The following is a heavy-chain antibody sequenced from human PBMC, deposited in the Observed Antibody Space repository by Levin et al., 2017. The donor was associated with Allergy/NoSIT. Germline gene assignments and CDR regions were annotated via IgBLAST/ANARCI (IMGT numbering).Heavy chain of an antibody. V-gene: IGHV4-4*07. CDR2: IYTSGST. CDR3: ARDCSSTSCPPLYYYYGMDG. J-gene: IGHJ6*02. CDR1: GGSISSYY. D-gene: IGHD2-2*01. Sequence: SQTLSLTCTVSGGSISSYYWSWIRQPAGKGLEWIGRIYTSGSTNYNPSLKSRVTMSVDTSKNQFSLKLSSVTAADTAVYYCARDCSSTSCPPLYYYYGMDGWGQGTTVTVSS.